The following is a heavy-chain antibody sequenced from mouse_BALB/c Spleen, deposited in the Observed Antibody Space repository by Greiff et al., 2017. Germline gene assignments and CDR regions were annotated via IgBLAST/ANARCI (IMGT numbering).Heavy chain of an antibody. CDR3: KVPTTVGGYYFDY. Sequence: EVQLQQSGAELVRSGASVKLSCTASGFNIKDYYMHWVKQRPEQGLEWIGWIDPENGDTEYAPKFQGKATMTADTSSNTAYLQLSSLTSEDTAVYYCKVPTTVGGYYFDYWGQGTSVTVSS. J-gene: IGHJ4*01. CDR2: IDPENGDT. D-gene: IGHD1-1*01. CDR1: GFNIKDYY. V-gene: IGHV14-4*02.